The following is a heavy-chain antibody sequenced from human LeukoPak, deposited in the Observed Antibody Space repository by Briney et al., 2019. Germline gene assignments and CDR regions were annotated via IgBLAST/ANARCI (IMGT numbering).Heavy chain of an antibody. CDR2: MHHSGST. J-gene: IGHJ4*02. CDR1: GGSISSHY. D-gene: IGHD5-18*01. Sequence: SETLSLTCTVSGGSISSHYWSWIRQPPGKGLEWIGYMHHSGSTNYNPSLRSRVTISVATSEKQFYLKLSSVTAADTAVYYCARGGYSYGFDYWGQGTLVTVSS. CDR3: ARGGYSYGFDY. V-gene: IGHV4-59*11.